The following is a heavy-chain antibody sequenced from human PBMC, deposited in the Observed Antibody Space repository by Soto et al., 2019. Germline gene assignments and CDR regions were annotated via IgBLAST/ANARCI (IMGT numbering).Heavy chain of an antibody. V-gene: IGHV1-3*01. CDR1: GYTFTSYG. CDR3: VRTHVSATGIDWFDP. D-gene: IGHD6-13*01. J-gene: IGHJ5*02. Sequence: QVQLVQSGTEVKKPGASVKVSCKASGYTFTSYGIHWVRQAPGQMIEWMGWINAANGDTKYSPKFQGRVTITRDTSASTAYMELSSLRSEETAVYYCVRTHVSATGIDWFDPWGQGTLVTVSS. CDR2: INAANGDT.